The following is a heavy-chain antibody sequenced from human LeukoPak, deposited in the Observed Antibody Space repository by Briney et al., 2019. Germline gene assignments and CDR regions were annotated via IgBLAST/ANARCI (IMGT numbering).Heavy chain of an antibody. CDR1: GGSISSGDYY. CDR2: IYYSGST. D-gene: IGHD2-15*01. V-gene: IGHV4-30-4*01. Sequence: KPSQTLSLTCTVSGGSISSGDYYWSWIRQPPGKGLEWIGYIYYSGSTYYNPSLKSRVTISIDTSKNQFSLKLSSVTAAGTAVYYCAREQVAASDYYYYGMDVWGQGTTVTVSS. J-gene: IGHJ6*02. CDR3: AREQVAASDYYYYGMDV.